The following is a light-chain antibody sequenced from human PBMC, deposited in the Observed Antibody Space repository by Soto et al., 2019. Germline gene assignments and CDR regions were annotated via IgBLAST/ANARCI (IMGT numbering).Light chain of an antibody. CDR1: QGITNY. J-gene: IGKJ4*01. Sequence: DIQMTQSRFAMSASVGDRVTITCRASQGITNYVAWFQQKPGKVPKRLISAASSLQSGVPSRFSGSGSGTEFTLTISSLQPEVFETYYCLQHHSYQLTSVRGTKVDI. CDR2: AAS. CDR3: LQHHSYQLT. V-gene: IGKV1-17*03.